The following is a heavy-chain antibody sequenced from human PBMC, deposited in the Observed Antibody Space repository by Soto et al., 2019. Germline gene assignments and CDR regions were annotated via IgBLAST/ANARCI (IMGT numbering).Heavy chain of an antibody. CDR2: IIPIFGTA. D-gene: IGHD3-3*01. V-gene: IGHV1-69*13. J-gene: IGHJ6*02. CDR1: GGTFSSYA. Sequence: SVKVSCKASGGTFSSYAISWVRQAPGQGLEWMGGIIPIFGTANYAQKFQGRVTITADESTSTAYMELSSLRSEDTAVYYCARVSIFGVVNYYYYGMDVWGQGTTVTVSS. CDR3: ARVSIFGVVNYYYYGMDV.